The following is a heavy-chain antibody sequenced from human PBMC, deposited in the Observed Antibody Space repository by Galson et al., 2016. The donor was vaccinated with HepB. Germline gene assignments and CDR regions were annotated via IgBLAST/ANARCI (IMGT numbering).Heavy chain of an antibody. CDR3: ARDRFLGYYYYMDV. CDR2: INPSGTSR. CDR1: GYTFTKYW. Sequence: SVKVSCKASGYTFTKYWMHWVRQAPGQGLEWMGLINPSGTSRGYAEKFQGRVTLTRDTSTSTDYMELSSLRSEDTAVYYCARDRFLGYYYYMDVWGQGTTVTVSS. D-gene: IGHD3-3*01. V-gene: IGHV1-46*01. J-gene: IGHJ6*03.